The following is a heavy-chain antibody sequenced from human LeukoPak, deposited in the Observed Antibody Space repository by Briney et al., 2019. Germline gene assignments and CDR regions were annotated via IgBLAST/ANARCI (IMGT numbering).Heavy chain of an antibody. D-gene: IGHD3-10*01. CDR1: GFTFSSYA. CDR3: AKAGVRGVIITIFDY. Sequence: GGSLRLSCAASGFTFSSYAMSWVRQAPGKGLEWVSAISGSGGSTYYADSVKGRFTISRDNSKNTLYLQMNSLRAEDTAVYYCAKAGVRGVIITIFDYWGQGTLVTVSS. V-gene: IGHV3-23*01. J-gene: IGHJ4*02. CDR2: ISGSGGST.